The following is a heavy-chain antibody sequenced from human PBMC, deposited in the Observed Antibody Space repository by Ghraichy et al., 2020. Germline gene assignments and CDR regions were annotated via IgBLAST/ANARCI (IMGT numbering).Heavy chain of an antibody. D-gene: IGHD1-7*01. CDR2: ILSSDSNT. CDR3: AKGGTIHSASYMDV. V-gene: IGHV3-23*05. CDR1: GFTISSYA. Sequence: GGSLRLSCSASGFTISSYAMSWVRQTPVKGLEWVSGILSSDSNTYYTDSVKGRFTISRDLSNNTLFLQMNSLRAEDAALYYCAKGGTIHSASYMDVWGKGTTVTDSS. J-gene: IGHJ6*03.